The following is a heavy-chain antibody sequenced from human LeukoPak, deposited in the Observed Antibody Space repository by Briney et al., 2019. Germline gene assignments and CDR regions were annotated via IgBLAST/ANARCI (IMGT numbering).Heavy chain of an antibody. V-gene: IGHV3-7*01. CDR2: IKEDGSEK. CDR1: GFSFSTYW. D-gene: IGHD6-13*01. J-gene: IGHJ4*02. CDR3: ASSSRGAAGRPYYFDY. Sequence: SGGSLRLSCVASGFSFSTYWMSWVRQAPGKGLEWVANIKEDGSEKCYVDSVKGRFTMSRDNAKNSVYLQMNRLRVEDTAVYYCASSSRGAAGRPYYFDYWGQGTLVTVSS.